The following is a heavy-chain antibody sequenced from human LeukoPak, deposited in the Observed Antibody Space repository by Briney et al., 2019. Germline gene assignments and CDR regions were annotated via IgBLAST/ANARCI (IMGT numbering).Heavy chain of an antibody. CDR2: ISSSGGRT. CDR3: ARGAALYAGLDY. V-gene: IGHV3-23*01. J-gene: IGHJ4*02. Sequence: GGSLRLSCTASNFTFINYAMNWVRQAPGKGLEWVSGISSSGGRTYYADSVKGRFTISRDNSKNTVYLQMNSLRAEDTAVYYCARGAALYAGLDYWGQGILVTVSS. D-gene: IGHD2-8*01. CDR1: NFTFINYA.